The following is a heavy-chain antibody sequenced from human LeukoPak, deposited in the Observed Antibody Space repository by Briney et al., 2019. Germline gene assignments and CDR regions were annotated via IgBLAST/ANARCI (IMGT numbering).Heavy chain of an antibody. J-gene: IGHJ4*02. CDR1: GFTFSSYA. Sequence: GGSLRLSCAASGFTFSSYAMSWVRQAPGKGLEWVSAISGSGGSTYYADSVKGRFTISRDNSKNTLYLQMNSLRAGDTAVYYCAKDWPSGSYHSAHFNYWGQGTLVTVSS. V-gene: IGHV3-23*01. CDR2: ISGSGGST. CDR3: AKDWPSGSYHSAHFNY. D-gene: IGHD1-26*01.